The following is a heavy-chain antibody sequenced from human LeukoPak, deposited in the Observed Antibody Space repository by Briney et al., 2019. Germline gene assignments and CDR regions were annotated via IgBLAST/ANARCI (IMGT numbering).Heavy chain of an antibody. J-gene: IGHJ4*02. Sequence: SETLSLTCTVSGGSISSSSYYWGWIRQPPGAGLEWIGTIYYSGSTYYNRTLKSRLTISVDTSKNQFSLNLMSVTAADTAVYYCARETVNGDYWGQGTLVTVSS. CDR3: ARETVNGDY. D-gene: IGHD4-17*01. V-gene: IGHV4-39*07. CDR2: IYYSGST. CDR1: GGSISSSSYY.